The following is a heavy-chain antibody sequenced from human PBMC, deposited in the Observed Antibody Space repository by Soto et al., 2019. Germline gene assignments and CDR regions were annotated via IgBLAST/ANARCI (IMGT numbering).Heavy chain of an antibody. CDR1: GFSLSTRGVG. V-gene: IGHV2-5*02. Sequence: QITLKESGPTLVKPTQTLTLTCTFSGFSLSTRGVGVGWIRQPPGKALEWLALIYWDDDKRYSPSLKSRLTITKDTSKNPVVLTITTMDPVDTATYYCAHSRCGGDCLQSYPSHYYYGMDVWGQGTTVTVSS. CDR3: AHSRCGGDCLQSYPSHYYYGMDV. CDR2: IYWDDDK. J-gene: IGHJ6*02. D-gene: IGHD2-21*02.